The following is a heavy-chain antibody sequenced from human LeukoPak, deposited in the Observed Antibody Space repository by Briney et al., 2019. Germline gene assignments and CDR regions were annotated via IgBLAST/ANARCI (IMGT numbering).Heavy chain of an antibody. CDR2: ISTDSGNT. Sequence: GASVTVSCKASNYTFTSFGISWVRQAPGQGLEYMGWISTDSGNTNYVQKLQGRVTMTTDTSTNTAYMELRSLTSDDTAVYYCARRSGTFTDFDYWGQGTLVTVSS. CDR1: NYTFTSFG. V-gene: IGHV1-18*01. CDR3: ARRSGTFTDFDY. D-gene: IGHD1-26*01. J-gene: IGHJ4*02.